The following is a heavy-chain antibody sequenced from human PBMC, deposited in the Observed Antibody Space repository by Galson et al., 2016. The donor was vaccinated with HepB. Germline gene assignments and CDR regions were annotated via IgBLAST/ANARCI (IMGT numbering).Heavy chain of an antibody. J-gene: IGHJ3*02. Sequence: CAISGDSVSSNSAAWHWIRQSPSRGLEWLGRTYYRSKWYNDYAVSVKSRIAINPDTSKNQFSLQLNSVTPEDTAVYYCAREATVTRGAFDMWGQGTTVTVSS. V-gene: IGHV6-1*01. CDR3: AREATVTRGAFDM. D-gene: IGHD4-17*01. CDR1: GDSVSSNSAA. CDR2: TYYRSKWYN.